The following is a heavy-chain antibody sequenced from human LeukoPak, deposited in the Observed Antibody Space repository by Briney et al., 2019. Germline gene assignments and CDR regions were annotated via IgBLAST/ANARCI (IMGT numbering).Heavy chain of an antibody. CDR3: ARDLYSSSWYFVSPGGY. CDR1: GFTFSSYE. D-gene: IGHD6-13*01. CDR2: LSSSGSTI. V-gene: IGHV3-48*03. J-gene: IGHJ4*02. Sequence: QSGGSLRLSCAASGFTFSSYEMNWVRQAPGKGLEWVSYLSSSGSTIYYADSVKGRFTISRDNAKNSLYLQMNSLRAEDTALYYCARDLYSSSWYFVSPGGYWGQGTLVTVSS.